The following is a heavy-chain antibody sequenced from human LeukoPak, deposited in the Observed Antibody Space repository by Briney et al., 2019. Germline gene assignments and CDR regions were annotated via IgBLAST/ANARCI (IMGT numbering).Heavy chain of an antibody. CDR3: ARVVDHDYSDCYLDY. V-gene: IGHV3-53*01. CDR1: GFTISSND. CDR2: IYSGGSP. J-gene: IGHJ4*02. Sequence: GGSLRLSCAASGFTISSNDMSWVRQAPGKGLEWVSVIYSGGSPYYAGSVKGRFTISRDNSKNTLYLQMNSLRAEDTAVYYCARVVDHDYSDCYLDYWGQGTLVTVSS. D-gene: IGHD4-11*01.